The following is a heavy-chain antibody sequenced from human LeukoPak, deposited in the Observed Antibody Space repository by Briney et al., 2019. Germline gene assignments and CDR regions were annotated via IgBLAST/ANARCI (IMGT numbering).Heavy chain of an antibody. D-gene: IGHD3-22*01. V-gene: IGHV3-21*01. J-gene: IGHJ6*02. CDR2: ISSSSSYI. CDR1: GFTFSSYS. Sequence: GGFLRLSCAASGFTFSSYSMNWVRQAPGKGLEWVSSISSSSSYIYYADSVKGRFTISRDNAKNSLYLQMNSLRAEDTAVYYCARDSRMIVVVDYYYGMDVWGQGTTVTVSS. CDR3: ARDSRMIVVVDYYYGMDV.